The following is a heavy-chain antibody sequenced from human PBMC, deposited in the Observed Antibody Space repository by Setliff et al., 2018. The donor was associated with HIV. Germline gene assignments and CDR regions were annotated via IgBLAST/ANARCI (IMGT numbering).Heavy chain of an antibody. Sequence: LRLSCAASGFTFSDYYMSWLRQAPGKGLEWVSYISRDGNTIYYADSVKGRFTISRDNAKNSLYLQMDRLRVEDTAIYYCARDRGDYYYYMDVWGKGTTVTVSS. CDR1: GFTFSDYY. V-gene: IGHV3-11*01. CDR2: ISRDGNTI. CDR3: ARDRGDYYYYMDV. J-gene: IGHJ6*03.